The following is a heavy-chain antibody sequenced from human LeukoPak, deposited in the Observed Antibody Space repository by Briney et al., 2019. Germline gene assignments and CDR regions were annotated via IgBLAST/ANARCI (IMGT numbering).Heavy chain of an antibody. CDR1: GGSISSYY. J-gene: IGHJ4*02. CDR2: IYYSGST. Sequence: SETLSLTCTVSGGSISSYYWSWIRQPPGKGLEWIGYIYYSGSTNYNPSLKSRVTISVDTSKNQFSLKLSSVTAADTAVYYCARVTQYDFWSGYSFDYWGQGTLVTVSS. V-gene: IGHV4-59*01. CDR3: ARVTQYDFWSGYSFDY. D-gene: IGHD3-3*01.